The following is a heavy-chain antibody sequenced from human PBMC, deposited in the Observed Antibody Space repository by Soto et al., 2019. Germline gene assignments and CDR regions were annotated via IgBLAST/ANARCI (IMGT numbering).Heavy chain of an antibody. V-gene: IGHV3-23*01. CDR2: ISGSGGST. D-gene: IGHD3-10*01. Sequence: XGSRRLSCAAAGVTFSSYDMSWVRQAPGKGLEWVSAISGSGGSTYYADSVKGRFTISRDNSKNTLYLQMNSLRAEDTAVYYCAKVMGSGSYYFYYYYGMDVWGQGPTVTVSS. CDR3: AKVMGSGSYYFYYYYGMDV. CDR1: GVTFSSYD. J-gene: IGHJ6*02.